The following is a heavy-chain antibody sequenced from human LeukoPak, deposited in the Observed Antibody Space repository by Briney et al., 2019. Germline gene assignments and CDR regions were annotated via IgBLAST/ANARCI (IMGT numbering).Heavy chain of an antibody. J-gene: IGHJ6*03. V-gene: IGHV1-18*01. CDR3: ARTYSGSYRADYYYYYMDV. D-gene: IGHD1-26*01. CDR1: GYTFTSYG. CDR2: ISAYNGNT. Sequence: ASVKVSCKASGYTFTSYGISWVRQAPGQGLEWMGWISAYNGNTDYAQKLQGRVTMTTDTSTSTAYMELRSLRSDDTAVYYCARTYSGSYRADYYYYYMDVWGKGTTVTVSS.